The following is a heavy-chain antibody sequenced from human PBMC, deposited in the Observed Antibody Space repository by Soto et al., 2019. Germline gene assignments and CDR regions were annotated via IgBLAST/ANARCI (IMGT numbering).Heavy chain of an antibody. CDR1: GASISSYY. J-gene: IGHJ3*02. V-gene: IGHV4-59*01. CDR2: IYLGGSI. Sequence: TSETLSLTCSVSGASISSYYYTWIRQTPGKGLEWIGYIYLGGSINYNPSFKSRVTISVDTSKNQFSLKLSSVTAADTAVYYCARVWGGAFDIWGQGTMVTVSS. CDR3: ARVWGGAFDI. D-gene: IGHD3-10*01.